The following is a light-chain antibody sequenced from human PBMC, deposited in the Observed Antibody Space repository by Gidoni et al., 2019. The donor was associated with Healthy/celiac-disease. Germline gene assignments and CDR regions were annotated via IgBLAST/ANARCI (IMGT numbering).Light chain of an antibody. Sequence: EIVLTQSPATLSLSPGERATLSCRACQSVSSYLAWYQQKPGQAPRLLFYAESHRATGIPPRFSVSGSRTHFSLTLSSLEPEDCAVYYCQQRSNWRGITFGQGTRLEIK. J-gene: IGKJ5*01. CDR2: AES. CDR1: QSVSSY. V-gene: IGKV3-11*01. CDR3: QQRSNWRGIT.